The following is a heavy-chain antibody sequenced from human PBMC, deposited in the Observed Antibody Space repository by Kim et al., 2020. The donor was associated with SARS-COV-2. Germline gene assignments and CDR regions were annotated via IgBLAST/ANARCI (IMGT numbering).Heavy chain of an antibody. D-gene: IGHD3-3*01. CDR2: IYYSGST. CDR1: GGSISDSY. V-gene: IGHV4-59*01. Sequence: SETLSLTCTVSGGSISDSYWTWVRQPPGKGLEWIGHIYYSGSTTYSPSFKSRITISVDRSQNHFSLQVRSVTAADTAVYYCARASRFQVLSYYFYVMDIWGHGTRVTVSS. J-gene: IGHJ6*02. CDR3: ARASRFQVLSYYFYVMDI.